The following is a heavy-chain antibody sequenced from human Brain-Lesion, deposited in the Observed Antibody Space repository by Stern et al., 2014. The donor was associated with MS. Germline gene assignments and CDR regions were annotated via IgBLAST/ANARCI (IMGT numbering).Heavy chain of an antibody. V-gene: IGHV4-61*02. CDR2: IFNSGSP. CDR1: GGSISSGGYY. Sequence: VQLVESGPGLVKPSQTLSLSCTVSGGSISSGGYYWSWIRQPAGKGLEWIGRIFNSGSPSYNPSLKSRVTISIATSKNQFSLRLNSMTAADTAVYYCARGRVVPGFQYYATDVWGQGTTVIVSS. J-gene: IGHJ6*02. CDR3: ARGRVVPGFQYYATDV. D-gene: IGHD2-2*01.